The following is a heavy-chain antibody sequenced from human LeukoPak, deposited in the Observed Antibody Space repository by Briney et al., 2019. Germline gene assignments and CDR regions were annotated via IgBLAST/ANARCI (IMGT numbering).Heavy chain of an antibody. D-gene: IGHD2-15*01. CDR3: ATVRCSGGSCFYNFDY. CDR1: GFTVSNNY. CDR2: VYGGGST. Sequence: PGGSLRLSCAASGFTVSNNYMSWVRQAPGKGLEWVSVVYGGGSTYYADSVKGRFTISRDNAKNSLYLQMNSLRAEDTAVYYCATVRCSGGSCFYNFDYWGQGSLVTVSS. J-gene: IGHJ4*02. V-gene: IGHV3-66*01.